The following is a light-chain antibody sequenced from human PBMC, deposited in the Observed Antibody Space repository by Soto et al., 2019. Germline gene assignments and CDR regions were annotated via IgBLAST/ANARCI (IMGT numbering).Light chain of an antibody. J-gene: IGLJ1*01. Sequence: QSALTQPASVSGSPGQSITISCTGTSSDIGGYNYVSWYQQHPGKAPKLMIYEVTNRPSGVSNRFSASKSGNTASLTISGLQAEDEAAYYCCSYTTSSTLFGTGTKVTVL. CDR3: CSYTTSSTL. CDR2: EVT. V-gene: IGLV2-14*01. CDR1: SSDIGGYNY.